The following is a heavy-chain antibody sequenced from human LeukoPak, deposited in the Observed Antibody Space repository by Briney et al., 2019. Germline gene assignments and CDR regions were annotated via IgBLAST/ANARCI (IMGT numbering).Heavy chain of an antibody. D-gene: IGHD4-17*01. CDR3: ARGDWTVTTIIIRQ. CDR2: ISYDGSNK. Sequence: GGSPRLSCAASGFTFSSYAMHWVRQAPGKGLEWVAVISYDGSNKYYADSVKGRFTISRDNSKNTLYLQMNSLRAEDTAVYYCARGDWTVTTIIIRQWGQGTLVTVSS. CDR1: GFTFSSYA. J-gene: IGHJ4*02. V-gene: IGHV3-30-3*01.